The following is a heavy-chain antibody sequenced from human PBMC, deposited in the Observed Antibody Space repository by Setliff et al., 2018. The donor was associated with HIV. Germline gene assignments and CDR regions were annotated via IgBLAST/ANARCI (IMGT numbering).Heavy chain of an antibody. CDR1: GGSITSSSNY. D-gene: IGHD2-15*01. CDR3: AREQYHFVVDYYYYYGMDV. J-gene: IGHJ6*02. CDR2: IFRAGNA. Sequence: SETLSLTCTVSGGSITSSSNYWGWIRQPPGKGLEWIGSIFRAGNATYNPSLKSRAILSVDTSQNQFSLQLKHVTAADTAIYYCAREQYHFVVDYYYYYGMDVWGQGNTVTVSS. V-gene: IGHV4-39*07.